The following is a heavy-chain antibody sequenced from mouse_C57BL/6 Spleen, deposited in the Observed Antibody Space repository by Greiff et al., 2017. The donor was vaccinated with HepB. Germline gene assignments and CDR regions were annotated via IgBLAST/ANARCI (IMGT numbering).Heavy chain of an antibody. V-gene: IGHV1-26*01. J-gene: IGHJ1*03. D-gene: IGHD2-4*01. CDR3: ARSGIYYDYDVGYFDV. CDR1: GYTFTDYY. CDR2: INPNNGGT. Sequence: EVKLQQSGPELVKPGASVKISCKASGYTFTDYYMNWVKQSHGKSLEWIGDINPNNGGTSYNQKFKGKATLTVDKSSSTAYMELRSLTSEDSAVYYCARSGIYYDYDVGYFDVWGTGTTVTVSS.